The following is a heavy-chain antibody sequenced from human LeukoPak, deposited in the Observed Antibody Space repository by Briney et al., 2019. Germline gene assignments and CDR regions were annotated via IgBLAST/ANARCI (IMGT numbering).Heavy chain of an antibody. CDR1: GLAFGAYK. Sequence: QIGVSMRLSCAASGLAFGAYKMHWVRQAPRKGLVWVSRISTDGYTTDYADFVQGRFTASRDNTKNTWSLEMNSLRAEDTAVYYCVVGGGPGYWGQGTLVTASS. D-gene: IGHD2-15*01. CDR3: VVGGGPGY. J-gene: IGHJ4*02. CDR2: ISTDGYTT. V-gene: IGHV3-74*01.